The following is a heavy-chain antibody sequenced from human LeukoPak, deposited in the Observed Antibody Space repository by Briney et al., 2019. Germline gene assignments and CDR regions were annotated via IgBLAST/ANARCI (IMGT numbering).Heavy chain of an antibody. J-gene: IGHJ4*02. Sequence: ASVKVSCKASGYTFTSYDINWVRQATGQALEWMGWMNPNRGNTGYAQKFQGRVTMTRSASINTAYMELSSLTSDDTAVYYCARSSVGARRRIDYWGQGTLVTVSS. CDR2: MNPNRGNT. V-gene: IGHV1-8*01. CDR3: ARSSVGARRRIDY. CDR1: GYTFTSYD. D-gene: IGHD1-26*01.